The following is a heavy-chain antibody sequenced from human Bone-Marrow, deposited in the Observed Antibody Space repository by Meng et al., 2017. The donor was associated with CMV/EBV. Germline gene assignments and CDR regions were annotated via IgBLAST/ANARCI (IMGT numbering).Heavy chain of an antibody. Sequence: TCAVTGASITNYYCSWIRQPPGKGLEWIGSFHYSGSTKYNPSLKTRVTISVDTSKNQFSLKLSSMTAADTALYYCAGDRYSANHFGHRGQGTLVTVSS. V-gene: IGHV4-59*01. CDR3: AGDRYSANHFGH. D-gene: IGHD5-12*01. CDR1: GASITNYY. CDR2: FHYSGST. J-gene: IGHJ4*02.